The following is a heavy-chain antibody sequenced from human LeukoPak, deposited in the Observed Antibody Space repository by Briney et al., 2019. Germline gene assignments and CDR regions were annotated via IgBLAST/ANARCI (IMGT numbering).Heavy chain of an antibody. CDR2: INHSGST. V-gene: IGHV4-39*07. D-gene: IGHD3-16*01. CDR1: GGSISSSSYY. CDR3: ARGWGAFDY. J-gene: IGHJ4*02. Sequence: SETLSLTCTVSGGSISSSSYYWSWIRQPPGKGLEWIGEINHSGSTNYNPSLKSRVTISVDTSKNQFSLKLSSVTAADTAVYYCARGWGAFDYWGQGTLVTVSS.